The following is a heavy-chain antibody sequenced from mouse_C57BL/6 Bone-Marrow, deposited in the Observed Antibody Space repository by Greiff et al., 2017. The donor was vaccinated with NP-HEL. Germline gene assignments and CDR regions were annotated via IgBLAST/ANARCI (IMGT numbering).Heavy chain of an antibody. CDR1: GFTFSDYY. D-gene: IGHD2-4*01. CDR3: ARRLRRYFDV. V-gene: IGHV5-12*01. CDR2: ISNGGGST. Sequence: EVKLQESGGGLVQPGGSLKLSCAASGFTFSDYYMYWVRQTPEKRLEWVAYISNGGGSTYYPDTVKGRFTISRDNAKNTLYLQMSRLKSEDTAMYYCARRLRRYFDVWGTGTTVTVSS. J-gene: IGHJ1*03.